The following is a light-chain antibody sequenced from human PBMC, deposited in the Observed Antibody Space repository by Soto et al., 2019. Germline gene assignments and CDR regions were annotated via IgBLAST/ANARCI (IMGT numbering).Light chain of an antibody. CDR1: SSDVGGYNY. CDR3: SSYAGSNYV. Sequence: QSALTQPPSASGSPGQSVTISCTGTSSDVGGYNYVSWYQQHPGKAPKLMIYEVSKRPSGVPDRFSGSKSGNTASLPVSGLQAEDEADYYCSSYAGSNYVFGTGTKLTVL. V-gene: IGLV2-8*01. J-gene: IGLJ1*01. CDR2: EVS.